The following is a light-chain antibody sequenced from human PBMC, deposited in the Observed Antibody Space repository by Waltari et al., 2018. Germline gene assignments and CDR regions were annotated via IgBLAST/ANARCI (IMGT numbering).Light chain of an antibody. CDR1: QSISSY. CDR2: AAS. CDR3: QQSYSILYT. J-gene: IGKJ2*01. Sequence: DIQMTQSPSSLSASVGDRVTITCRASQSISSYLNWYQKKPGKAPKLLIYAASSLQSGVPSRFSGSGSGTDFTLTISSLQPEDFATYYCQQSYSILYTFGQGTKLEIK. V-gene: IGKV1-39*01.